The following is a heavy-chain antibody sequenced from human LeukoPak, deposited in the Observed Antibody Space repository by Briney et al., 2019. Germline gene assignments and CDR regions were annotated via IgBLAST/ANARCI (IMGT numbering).Heavy chain of an antibody. CDR2: INTANGNT. CDR3: AREVAI. Sequence: ASVKVSCKASGYTFTSYDINWVRQATGQGLEWMGWINTANGNTNCPQKFQGRVTITRDTPATTVYMELTSLRSEDTAVYYCAREVAIWGQGTLVTVSS. V-gene: IGHV1-3*04. J-gene: IGHJ4*02. CDR1: GYTFTSYD.